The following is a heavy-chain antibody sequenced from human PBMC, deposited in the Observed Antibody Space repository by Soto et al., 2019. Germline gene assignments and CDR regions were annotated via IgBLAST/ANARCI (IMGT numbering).Heavy chain of an antibody. J-gene: IGHJ4*02. V-gene: IGHV4-59*12. CDR2: IHYSGRT. CDR1: NGSISGFY. CDR3: VRVGVGIGNHFDS. D-gene: IGHD1-26*01. Sequence: LSLTCSVSNGSISGFYWTWIRQPPGKILEWIGYIHYSGRTDYNPSLTSRATMSVDTSKNQFSLNLKSITAADTAIYYCVRVGVGIGNHFDSWGRGTLVTVSS.